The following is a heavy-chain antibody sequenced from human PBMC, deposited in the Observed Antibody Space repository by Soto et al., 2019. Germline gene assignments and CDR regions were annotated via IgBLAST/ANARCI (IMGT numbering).Heavy chain of an antibody. J-gene: IGHJ4*02. Sequence: QVQLVQSGAEVKKPGSSVKVSCKASGGTFSSYAISWVRQAPGQGLEWMRGIIPIFGTANYVQKFQGRVTITADESTSTTYMELSSLRSEATAVYYLARESRYCSGGSCYFLPGIDYWGQGPLVTVSS. CDR1: GGTFSSYA. V-gene: IGHV1-69*12. D-gene: IGHD2-15*01. CDR2: IIPIFGTA. CDR3: ARESRYCSGGSCYFLPGIDY.